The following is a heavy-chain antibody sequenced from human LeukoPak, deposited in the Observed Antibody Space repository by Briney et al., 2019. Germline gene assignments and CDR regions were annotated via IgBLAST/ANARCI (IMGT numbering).Heavy chain of an antibody. V-gene: IGHV4-30-2*01. CDR3: ASSYGDYGFDY. D-gene: IGHD4-17*01. J-gene: IGHJ4*02. CDR1: GGSISSGGYS. CDR2: IYHSGST. Sequence: SQTLSLTCAVSGGSISSGGYSWSWIRQPPGKGLEWIGYIYHSGSTYYNPSLKSRVTISVDRSKNQFSPKLSSVTAADTAVYYCASSYGDYGFDYWGQGTLVTVSS.